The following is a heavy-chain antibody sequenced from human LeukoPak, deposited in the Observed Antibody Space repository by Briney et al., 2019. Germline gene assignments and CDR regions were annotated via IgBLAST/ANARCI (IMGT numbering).Heavy chain of an antibody. CDR1: GGSISNYY. D-gene: IGHD2/OR15-2a*01. CDR3: ARHRQYDADAFDV. V-gene: IGHV4-59*08. CDR2: ISYSGST. Sequence: PSETLSLTCTVSGGSISNYYWSWIRQPPGKALEWIGYISYSGSTKYNPSLKSRVTISVDTSKNQFSLKLSSVTAADTAVYYCARHRQYDADAFDVWGQGTVVPVSS. J-gene: IGHJ3*01.